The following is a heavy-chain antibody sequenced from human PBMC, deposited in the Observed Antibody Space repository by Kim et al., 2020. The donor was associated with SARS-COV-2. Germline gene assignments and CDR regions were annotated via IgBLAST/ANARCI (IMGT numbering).Heavy chain of an antibody. CDR2: PCYSDS. D-gene: IGHD2-15*01. V-gene: IGHV5-51*01. CDR3: ARIGDY. Sequence: PCYSDSIYSPSVQGQVTISADKSISTAYLQWSSLKASDTAMYYCARIGDYWGQGTLVTVSS. J-gene: IGHJ4*02.